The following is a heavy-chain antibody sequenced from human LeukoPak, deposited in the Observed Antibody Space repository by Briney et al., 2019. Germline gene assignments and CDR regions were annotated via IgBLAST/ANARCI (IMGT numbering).Heavy chain of an antibody. CDR2: ISYDGSNK. J-gene: IGHJ4*02. V-gene: IGHV3-30*18. CDR1: GFTFSSYG. Sequence: PGRPLRLSCAASGFTFSSYGMHWVRQAPGKGLEWVAVISYDGSNKYYADSVKGRFTISRDNSKNTLYLQMNSLRAEDTAVYYCAKDLITTTRQVWGQGTLVTVSS. CDR3: AKDLITTTRQV. D-gene: IGHD3-3*01.